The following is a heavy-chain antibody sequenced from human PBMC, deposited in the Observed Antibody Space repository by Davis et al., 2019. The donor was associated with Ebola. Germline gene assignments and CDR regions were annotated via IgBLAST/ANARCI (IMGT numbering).Heavy chain of an antibody. CDR3: ARVGVSKGFDY. Sequence: PSETLSLTCTVSGGSISSYYWGWIRQPPGKGLEWIGSIYHSGSTYYNPSLKSRVTISVDTSKNQFSLKLSSVTAADTAVYYCARVGVSKGFDYWGQGTLVTVSS. CDR1: GGSISSYY. V-gene: IGHV4-38-2*02. J-gene: IGHJ4*02. CDR2: IYHSGST. D-gene: IGHD5/OR15-5a*01.